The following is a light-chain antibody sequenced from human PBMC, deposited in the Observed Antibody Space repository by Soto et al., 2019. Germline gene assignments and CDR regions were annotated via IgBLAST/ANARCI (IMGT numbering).Light chain of an antibody. Sequence: QSVLTQPPSVSGAPGQRVTISCTGSSSNIGAGYDVHWYQQLPGAAPKLLIYGNTNRPSGVPDRFSGSKSGTSASLAITGLQAEDEADYYCQSFDTSLRNSYVFATGTKLTVL. CDR1: SSNIGAGYD. CDR2: GNT. J-gene: IGLJ1*01. V-gene: IGLV1-40*01. CDR3: QSFDTSLRNSYV.